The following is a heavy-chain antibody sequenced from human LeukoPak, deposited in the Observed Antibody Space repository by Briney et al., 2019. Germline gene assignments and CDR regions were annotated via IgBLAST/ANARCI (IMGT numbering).Heavy chain of an antibody. CDR3: TRDRRSNFWSERQNLYYFEY. CDR1: RFTFRSYS. Sequence: GRSLRLSCAASRFTFRSYSMHWVRQAPGKGLEWVAVISSDGNSKNYADSVRGRFTISRDNYKKTQYLQLNSLRDEATAVYYCTRDRRSNFWSERQNLYYFEYWGQGTLFIDAS. CDR2: ISSDGNSK. D-gene: IGHD3-3*01. J-gene: IGHJ4*02. V-gene: IGHV3-30*04.